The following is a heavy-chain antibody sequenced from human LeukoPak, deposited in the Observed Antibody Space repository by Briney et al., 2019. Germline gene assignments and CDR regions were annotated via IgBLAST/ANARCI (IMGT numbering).Heavy chain of an antibody. J-gene: IGHJ6*02. D-gene: IGHD3-10*01. V-gene: IGHV3-48*03. CDR1: GFTFSSYE. CDR3: ARVGYYHGSGSYQRYYHYGMDV. Sequence: GGSLRLSCAASGFTFSSYEMNWVRQAPGKGLEWVSYISGSGSTIYYADSVKGRFTISRDNSKNSLYLQMNSLRAEDTAVYYCARVGYYHGSGSYQRYYHYGMDVWGQGTTVTVS. CDR2: ISGSGSTI.